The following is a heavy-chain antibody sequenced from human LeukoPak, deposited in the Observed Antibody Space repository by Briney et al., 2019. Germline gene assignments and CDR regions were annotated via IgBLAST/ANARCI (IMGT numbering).Heavy chain of an antibody. J-gene: IGHJ6*02. Sequence: SETLSLICIVSGGSISGYYWSWIRQPPGKGLEWVGYIYYTGSTNYNPSLKSRVTISIDTSKNQFSLKLSSVTAADTAVYYCAGHGVVIPYYYGMDVWGQGTTVTVSS. CDR1: GGSISGYY. CDR2: IYYTGST. V-gene: IGHV4-59*03. CDR3: AGHGVVIPYYYGMDV. D-gene: IGHD3-3*01.